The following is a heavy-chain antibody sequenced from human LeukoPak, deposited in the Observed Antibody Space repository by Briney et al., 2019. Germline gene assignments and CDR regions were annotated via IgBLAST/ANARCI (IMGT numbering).Heavy chain of an antibody. V-gene: IGHV4-38-2*01. CDR2: IYHSGST. CDR1: GYSISSGYY. CDR3: ARLDRWFDP. J-gene: IGHJ5*02. D-gene: IGHD1-14*01. Sequence: SETLSLTCAVSGYSISSGYYWGWIRQPPVKGLEWIGSIYHSGSTYYNPSLKSRVTISVDTSKNQFSLKLSSVTAADTAVYYCARLDRWFDPWGQGTLVTVSS.